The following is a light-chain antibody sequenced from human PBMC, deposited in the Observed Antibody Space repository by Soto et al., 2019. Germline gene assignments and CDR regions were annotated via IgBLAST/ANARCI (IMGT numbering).Light chain of an antibody. Sequence: QAGLAQPPSASGTPGQRVTISCSGSSSKIRTNTVNWYHQLPGTAPKLLIYSNNQRPSGVPDRFSGSKSGTSASLAISGLQSEDEADYYCAAWEDSLNGWVFGGGTNLPVL. J-gene: IGLJ3*02. CDR1: SSKIRTNT. CDR2: SNN. V-gene: IGLV1-44*01. CDR3: AAWEDSLNGWV.